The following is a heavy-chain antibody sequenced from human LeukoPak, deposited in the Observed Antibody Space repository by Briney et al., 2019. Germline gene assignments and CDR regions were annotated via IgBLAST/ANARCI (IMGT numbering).Heavy chain of an antibody. Sequence: GGSLRLSCAASGCTFSSYAMHWVRQAPGKGLEYVSAISSNGRITYYANSVKGRFTISRDNSRNTLYLQMDSLRDEDMAVYYCARVSGWYWFDNWGQGTLVTVSS. D-gene: IGHD6-19*01. CDR2: ISSNGRIT. J-gene: IGHJ4*02. CDR1: GCTFSSYA. CDR3: ARVSGWYWFDN. V-gene: IGHV3-64*01.